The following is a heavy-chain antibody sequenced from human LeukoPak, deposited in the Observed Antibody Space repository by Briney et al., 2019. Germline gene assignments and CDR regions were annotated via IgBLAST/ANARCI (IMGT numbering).Heavy chain of an antibody. J-gene: IGHJ4*02. D-gene: IGHD5-24*01. CDR3: ARARRWLQLGYDY. V-gene: IGHV4-59*11. CDR2: IYYSGST. CDR1: GGSISSHY. Sequence: SETPSLTCTVSGGSISSHYWSWIRQPPGKGLEWIGYIYYSGSTNYNPSLKSRVTISVDTSKNQFSLKLSSVTAADTAVYYCARARRWLQLGYDYWGQGTLVTVSS.